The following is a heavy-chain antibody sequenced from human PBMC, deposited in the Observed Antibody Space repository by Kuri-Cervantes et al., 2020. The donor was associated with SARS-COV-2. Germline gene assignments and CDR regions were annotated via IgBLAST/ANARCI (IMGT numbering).Heavy chain of an antibody. Sequence: GGSLRLSCAASGFTFSSYWMHWVRQAPGKGLVWVSRINSDGSSTSYADSVKGRFTISRDNAKNTLYLQMNSLRAEDTAVYYCASGGPYYDFWSGLTYYYYGMDVWGQGTTVTVSS. CDR2: INSDGSST. V-gene: IGHV3-74*01. D-gene: IGHD3-3*01. J-gene: IGHJ6*02. CDR3: ASGGPYYDFWSGLTYYYYGMDV. CDR1: GFTFSSYW.